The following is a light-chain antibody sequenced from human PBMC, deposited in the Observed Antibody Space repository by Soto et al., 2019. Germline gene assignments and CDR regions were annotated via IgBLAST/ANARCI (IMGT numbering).Light chain of an antibody. CDR1: SSDVGGYNY. J-gene: IGLJ3*02. CDR3: NSYTTSSTLV. V-gene: IGLV2-14*01. CDR2: EVS. Sequence: QSVLTQPASVSGSPGQSITISCTGTSSDVGGYNYVSWYQQPPGKAPKLMLYEVSNRPSGVSNRFSGSKSGNTASLTISGLQAEDEADYYCNSYTTSSTLVFGGGTKVTVL.